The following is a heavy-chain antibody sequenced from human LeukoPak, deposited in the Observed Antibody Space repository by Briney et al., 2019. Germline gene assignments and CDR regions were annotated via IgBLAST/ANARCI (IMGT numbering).Heavy chain of an antibody. Sequence: ASVKVSCKASGYTFTGYYMHWVRQAPGQGLEWMGWINPNSGGTNYAQKFQGRVTMTRDTSISTAYMELSRLRSDDTAVYYCARTTYYDILTGYAPTAFDYWGQGTLVTVSS. CDR2: INPNSGGT. D-gene: IGHD3-9*01. CDR1: GYTFTGYY. V-gene: IGHV1-2*02. J-gene: IGHJ4*02. CDR3: ARTTYYDILTGYAPTAFDY.